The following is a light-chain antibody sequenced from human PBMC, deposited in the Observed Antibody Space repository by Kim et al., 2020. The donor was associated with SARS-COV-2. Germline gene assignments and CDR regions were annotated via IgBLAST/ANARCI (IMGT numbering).Light chain of an antibody. J-gene: IGKJ4*01. CDR2: DAS. Sequence: EIVMTQSPVTLSVSPGDRATLSCRASQSVSRDLAWYQQKPGQAPRLLIYDASTRATGIPARFSGSGSGTEFTLSISSLQSEDFAVYYCQQYYVWPPLTCGGGTKVDIK. CDR3: QQYYVWPPLT. V-gene: IGKV3-15*01. CDR1: QSVSRD.